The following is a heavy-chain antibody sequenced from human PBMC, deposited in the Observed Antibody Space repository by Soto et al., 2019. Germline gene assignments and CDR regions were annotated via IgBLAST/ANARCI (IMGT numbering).Heavy chain of an antibody. CDR2: IYHCGST. J-gene: IGHJ3*02. CDR3: ARDLEAFDS. Sequence: QVQLQESGPGLVKPSGTLSLTCAVSSGSISSSNWWSWVRHPPGRELEWIGEIYHCGSTNYNPSLKSRVTISVDKAKNQCSRKLSSVTSAGTAVYYCARDLEAFDSWGQGKMVTVSS. CDR1: SGSISSSNW. D-gene: IGHD1-1*01. V-gene: IGHV4-4*02.